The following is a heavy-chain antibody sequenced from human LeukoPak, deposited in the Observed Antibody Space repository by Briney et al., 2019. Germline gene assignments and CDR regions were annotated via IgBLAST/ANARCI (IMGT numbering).Heavy chain of an antibody. Sequence: PGRSLRLSCAASGFTFDDYAMHWVRQAPGKGLEWVSGINWNSVSIGYADSVKGRFTISRDNAKSSLYLEMISLRVEDMALYYCARQKGGYDFFHYMDVWGKGTTVTVSS. D-gene: IGHD3-3*01. V-gene: IGHV3-9*03. CDR3: ARQKGGYDFFHYMDV. CDR2: INWNSVSI. CDR1: GFTFDDYA. J-gene: IGHJ6*03.